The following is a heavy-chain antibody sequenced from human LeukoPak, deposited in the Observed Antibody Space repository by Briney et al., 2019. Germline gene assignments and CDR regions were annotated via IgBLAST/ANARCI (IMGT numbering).Heavy chain of an antibody. D-gene: IGHD6-13*01. J-gene: IGHJ4*02. V-gene: IGHV3-7*01. CDR2: KKQDGSEK. Sequence: PGGSLRLSCAASGFTFSSYWMSWVRQAPGKGLEWVANKKQDGSEKYYVDSVKGRFTISRDNAKNSLYLQMNSLRAEDTAVYYCARDRESSWLGGYYFDYWGQGTLVTVSS. CDR1: GFTFSSYW. CDR3: ARDRESSWLGGYYFDY.